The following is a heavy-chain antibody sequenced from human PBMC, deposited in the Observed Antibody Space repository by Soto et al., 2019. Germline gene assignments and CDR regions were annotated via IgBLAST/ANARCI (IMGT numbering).Heavy chain of an antibody. V-gene: IGHV4-30-4*01. CDR2: IFYSGTA. CDR1: GDSISSGNHY. J-gene: IGHJ5*02. D-gene: IGHD3-10*01. CDR3: ARTDYGTAYFDP. Sequence: LSLTCTVSGDSISSGNHYWSWIRQPPGKGLEWIGYIFYSGTAYYNPSLKSRLTISVDTSKNQFSLKLGSVTAADTAVYYCARTDYGTAYFDPWGQGSLVTVSS.